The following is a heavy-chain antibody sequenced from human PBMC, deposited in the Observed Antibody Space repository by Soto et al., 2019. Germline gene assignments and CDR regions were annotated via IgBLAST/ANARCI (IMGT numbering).Heavy chain of an antibody. Sequence: PGGSLRLSCAASGFTFTSYAMNWVRQAPGKGLEWVSAISGSGDSTYYADSVKGRFTITRDNSKNTLYLQMNSLRAEDTAVYYCAKSPGMYYYDSSGYYHYDYWGQGTLVTVSS. D-gene: IGHD3-22*01. CDR1: GFTFTSYA. V-gene: IGHV3-23*01. CDR2: ISGSGDST. J-gene: IGHJ4*02. CDR3: AKSPGMYYYDSSGYYHYDY.